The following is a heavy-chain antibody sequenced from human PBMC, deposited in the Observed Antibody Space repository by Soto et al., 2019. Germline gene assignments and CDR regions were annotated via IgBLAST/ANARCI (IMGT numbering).Heavy chain of an antibody. J-gene: IGHJ4*02. CDR3: AKLRLATYDFWGGCDS. CDR2: ISYDESNK. V-gene: IGHV3-30*18. Sequence: QVQLVESGGGVVQPGRSLKLSCLASGFTFNDYAMHWVRQAPGKGLEWVALISYDESNKDYADSVKGRFTISRDNSNNALSLQINSLRSEDTAVYYCAKLRLATYDFWGGCDSWGQGTLVTVSS. CDR1: GFTFNDYA. D-gene: IGHD3-3*01.